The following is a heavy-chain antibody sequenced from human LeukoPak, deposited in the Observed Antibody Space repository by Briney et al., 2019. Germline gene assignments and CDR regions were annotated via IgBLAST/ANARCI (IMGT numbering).Heavy chain of an antibody. CDR1: GGSISSSDFY. D-gene: IGHD2-2*01. CDR3: ARDLGTSWYGGGFVD. CDR2: IYYSGST. J-gene: IGHJ4*02. Sequence: SETLSLTCTVSGGSISSSDFYWSWIRQPPGKGLEWIGYIYYSGSTNYNPSLKSRVTISVDTSKNQFSLKLSSVTAADTAVYYCARDLGTSWYGGGFVDWGQGALVTVSS. V-gene: IGHV4-61*08.